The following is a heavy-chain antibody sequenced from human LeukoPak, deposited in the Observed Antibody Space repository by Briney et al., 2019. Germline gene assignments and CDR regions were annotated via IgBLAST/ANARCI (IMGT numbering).Heavy chain of an antibody. D-gene: IGHD1-26*01. V-gene: IGHV1-69*04. Sequence: ASVKVSCKASGGTFSSYAISWVRQAPGRGLEWMGRIIPILGIANYAQKFQGRVTITADKSTSTAYMELSSLRSEDTAVYYCAREGGGSRYFDYWGQGTLVTVSS. J-gene: IGHJ4*02. CDR1: GGTFSSYA. CDR2: IIPILGIA. CDR3: AREGGGSRYFDY.